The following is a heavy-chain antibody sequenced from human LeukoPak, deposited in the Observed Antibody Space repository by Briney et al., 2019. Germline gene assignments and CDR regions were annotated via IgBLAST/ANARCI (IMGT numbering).Heavy chain of an antibody. CDR3: ARHQSSPGWGAYDP. CDR1: GGSISSSSYY. D-gene: IGHD3-10*01. V-gene: IGHV4-39*01. CDR2: IYYSGST. Sequence: SETLSLTCTVSGGSISSSSYYWGWIRQPPGKGLEWIGSIYYSGSTYYNPSLKSRVTISVDTSKNQSSLKLSSVTAADTAVYYCARHQSSPGWGAYDPWGQGTLVTVSS. J-gene: IGHJ5*02.